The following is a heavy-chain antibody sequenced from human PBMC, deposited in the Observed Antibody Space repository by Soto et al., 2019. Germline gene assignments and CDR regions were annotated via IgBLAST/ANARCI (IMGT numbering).Heavy chain of an antibody. V-gene: IGHV4-30-4*01. Sequence: QVQLQESGPGLVKPSQTLSLTCTVSGGSISSGDYYWSWIRQPPGKGLEWIGYIYYSGSTYYNPSLKSRIASSVATSKNQFSLKLSSVTAADTAVYSCARSNGGYYIDYWGQGTLVTVSS. D-gene: IGHD3-22*01. CDR3: ARSNGGYYIDY. J-gene: IGHJ4*02. CDR2: IYYSGST. CDR1: GGSISSGDYY.